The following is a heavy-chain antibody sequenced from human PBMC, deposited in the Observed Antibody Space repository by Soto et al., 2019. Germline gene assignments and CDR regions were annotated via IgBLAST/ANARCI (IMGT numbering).Heavy chain of an antibody. V-gene: IGHV3-21*01. J-gene: IGHJ3*02. CDR1: GFTFSSNS. D-gene: IGHD2-15*01. CDR3: AMKTHRYCSGGSCYGVAFDI. Sequence: GGPLRLSFAASGFTFSSNSMNWVRRAPGKGLEWVSSISSSSSYIYYADSVKGRFTISRDNAKNSLYLQMNSLRAEDTAVYYCAMKTHRYCSGGSCYGVAFDIWGQGTMVTVSS. CDR2: ISSSSSYI.